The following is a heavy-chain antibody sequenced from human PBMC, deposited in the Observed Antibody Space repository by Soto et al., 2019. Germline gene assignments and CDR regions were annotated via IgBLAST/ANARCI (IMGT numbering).Heavy chain of an antibody. J-gene: IGHJ3*02. D-gene: IGHD2-21*02. V-gene: IGHV5-51*01. Sequence: GESLKISCQGSGYKFTSYWIGWVRQMPGRGLEWMGIIYGDDSDTRYNPSFRGQVTISADKSINTAYVHWSTLRASDTAMYYCARRLVTSTYDAFDIWGQGTMVTVSS. CDR3: ARRLVTSTYDAFDI. CDR2: IYGDDSDT. CDR1: GYKFTSYW.